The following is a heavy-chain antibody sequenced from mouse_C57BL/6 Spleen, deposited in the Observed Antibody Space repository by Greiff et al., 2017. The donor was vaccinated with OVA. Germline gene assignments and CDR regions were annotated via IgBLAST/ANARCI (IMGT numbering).Heavy chain of an antibody. D-gene: IGHD1-1*01. CDR1: GFSLTSYG. CDR3: ARNRPYYYGSSHYAMDY. CDR2: IWSGGST. V-gene: IGHV2-2*01. Sequence: VQLKESGPGLVQPSQSLSITCTVSGFSLTSYGVHWVRQSPGKGLEWLGVIWSGGSTDYNAAFISRLSISKDNSKSQVFFKMNSLQADDTAIYCCARNRPYYYGSSHYAMDYWGQGTSVTVSS. J-gene: IGHJ4*01.